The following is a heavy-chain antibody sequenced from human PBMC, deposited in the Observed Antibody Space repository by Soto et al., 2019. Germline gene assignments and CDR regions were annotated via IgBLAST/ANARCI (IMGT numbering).Heavy chain of an antibody. CDR2: IYYSGST. D-gene: IGHD2-15*01. CDR3: ARAWGRVFDY. CDR1: GGPISSYY. V-gene: IGHV4-59*01. Sequence: SETLSLTCTVSGGPISSYYWSWIRQPPGKGLEWIGYIYYSGSTNYNPSLKSRVTISVDTSKNQFSLKLSSVTAADTAVYFCARAWGRVFDYWGQGTLVTVSS. J-gene: IGHJ4*02.